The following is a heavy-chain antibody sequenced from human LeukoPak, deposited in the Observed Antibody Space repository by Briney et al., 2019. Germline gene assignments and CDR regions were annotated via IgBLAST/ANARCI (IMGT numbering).Heavy chain of an antibody. D-gene: IGHD1-26*01. CDR3: ARSGTNYYYYYMDV. Sequence: GGSLRLSCAASGFTFSSYGMSWVGQAPGKGREGVSAISGSGGSTYYADSVKGRFTISRDNSKNTLYLQMNSLRAEDTAVYYCARSGTNYYYYYMDVWGEGTTVTVSS. J-gene: IGHJ6*03. CDR1: GFTFSSYG. CDR2: ISGSGGST. V-gene: IGHV3-23*01.